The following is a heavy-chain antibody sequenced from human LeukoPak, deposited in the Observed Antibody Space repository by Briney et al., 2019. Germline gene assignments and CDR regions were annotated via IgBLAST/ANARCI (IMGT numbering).Heavy chain of an antibody. CDR2: INPTGTGT. V-gene: IGHV1-46*01. CDR3: ARSGSGWFDF. CDR1: GYTFTNYF. Sequence: ASVKVSCKASGYTFTNYFMHWVRQAPGQGLEWMGLINPTGTGTNYAQKFRGRVTLTRDTSTTTVYMELSSLRSEDTAVYYCARSGSGWFDFWGQGTLVTVSS. J-gene: IGHJ4*02. D-gene: IGHD6-19*01.